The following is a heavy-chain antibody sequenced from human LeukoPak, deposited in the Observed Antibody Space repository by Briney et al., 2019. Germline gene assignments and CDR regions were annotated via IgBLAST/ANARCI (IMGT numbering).Heavy chain of an antibody. CDR2: IYSGGST. D-gene: IGHD6-25*01. CDR1: GFTFSSYG. Sequence: GGSLRLSCAASGFTFSSYGMHWVRQAPGKWLEWVSVIYSGGSTYYADSVKGRFTISRDNSKNTLYLQMNSLRAEDTAVYYCARGTDGYPADYWGQGTLVTVSS. J-gene: IGHJ4*02. CDR3: ARGTDGYPADY. V-gene: IGHV3-NL1*01.